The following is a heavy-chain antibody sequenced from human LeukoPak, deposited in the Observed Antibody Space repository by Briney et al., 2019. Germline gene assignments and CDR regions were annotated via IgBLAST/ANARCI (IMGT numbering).Heavy chain of an antibody. V-gene: IGHV3-23*01. CDR3: AKREEYDGFQH. CDR2: ISGSGGNT. J-gene: IGHJ1*01. CDR1: GFTFSSYA. D-gene: IGHD3-3*01. Sequence: GGSLRLSCAASGFTFSSYAMSWVRQAPGKGLEWVSAISGSGGNTYYADSAKGRFTISRDNSKNTLYLQMNSLRAEDAAVYYCAKREEYDGFQHWGQGTLVTVSS.